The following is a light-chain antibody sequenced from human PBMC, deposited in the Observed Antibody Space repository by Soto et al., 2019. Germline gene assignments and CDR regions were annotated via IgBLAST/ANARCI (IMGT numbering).Light chain of an antibody. CDR3: SSYTSSSTPYV. CDR1: SSDVGGYNY. Sequence: SVLTQPASVPGSPGQSITISCTGTSSDVGGYNYVSWYQQHPGKAPKLMIYDVSNRPSGVSNRFSGSKSGNTASLTISGLQAEDEADYYCSSYTSSSTPYVFGTGTKVTVL. J-gene: IGLJ1*01. V-gene: IGLV2-14*03. CDR2: DVS.